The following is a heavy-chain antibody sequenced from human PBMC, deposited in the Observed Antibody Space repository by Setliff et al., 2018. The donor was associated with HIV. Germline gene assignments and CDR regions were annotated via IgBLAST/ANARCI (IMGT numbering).Heavy chain of an antibody. Sequence: ASETLSLTCAVFGGSFSNYYWSWIRQHPGKGLEFIGCIYDSGSSYYNPSLKSRVVISLDTSKNQFSLRLSSVTAADTAVYYCASRCGGDFWGQGTLVTVSS. CDR1: GGSFSNYY. CDR2: IYDSGSS. J-gene: IGHJ4*02. V-gene: IGHV4-31*11. D-gene: IGHD2-21*01. CDR3: ASRCGGDF.